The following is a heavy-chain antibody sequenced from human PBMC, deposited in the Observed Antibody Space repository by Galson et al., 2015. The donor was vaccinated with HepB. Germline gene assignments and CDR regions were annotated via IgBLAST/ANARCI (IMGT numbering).Heavy chain of an antibody. V-gene: IGHV4-30-4*01. J-gene: IGHJ4*02. D-gene: IGHD3-10*01. CDR3: VRADLDGSGTFDS. CDR2: IYYSGNT. Sequence: TLSLTCSVSGGSINSGDYYWSWIRQPPGEGLEWIGYIYYSGNTYYNPSLKSRLTISLDMAKNQFSLRLNSVTGADTAVYYCVRADLDGSGTFDSWGQGTLVTVSS. CDR1: GGSINSGDYY.